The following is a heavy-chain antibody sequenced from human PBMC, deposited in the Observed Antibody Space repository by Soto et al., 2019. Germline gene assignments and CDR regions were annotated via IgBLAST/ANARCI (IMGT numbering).Heavy chain of an antibody. CDR2: ISWNSGSI. CDR1: GFTFDDYA. J-gene: IGHJ6*02. CDR3: AKDLAPAASVLVPAAKDYYYYYGMDV. Sequence: SLRLSCAASGFTFDDYAMHWVRQAPGKGLEWVSGISWNSGSIGYADSVKGRFTISRDNAKNSLYLQMNSLRAEDTALYYCAKDLAPAASVLVPAAKDYYYYYGMDVLGQGT. V-gene: IGHV3-9*01. D-gene: IGHD2-2*01.